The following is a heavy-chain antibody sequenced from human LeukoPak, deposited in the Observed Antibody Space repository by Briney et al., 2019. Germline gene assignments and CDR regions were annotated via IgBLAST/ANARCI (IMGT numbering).Heavy chain of an antibody. J-gene: IGHJ6*03. D-gene: IGHD2-2*02. CDR2: IYYSGST. Sequence: PSETLSLTCTVSGGSISSSSCYWGWIRQPPGKGLEWIGSIYYSGSTYYNPSLKSRVTISVDTSKNQFSLKLSSVTAADTAVYYCASLGVVPAAIGGNYYYYYMDVWGKGTTVTVSS. V-gene: IGHV4-39*01. CDR1: GGSISSSSCY. CDR3: ASLGVVPAAIGGNYYYYYMDV.